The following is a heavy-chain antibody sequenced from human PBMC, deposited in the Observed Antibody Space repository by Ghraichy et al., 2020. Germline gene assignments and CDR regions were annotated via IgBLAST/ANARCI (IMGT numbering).Heavy chain of an antibody. CDR1: GFTFSSYC. Sequence: GGSLRLSCAASGFTFSSYCMHWVRQAPGKGLVWVSRINSDGSSTSYADSVKGRFTISRDNAKNTLYLQMNSLRAEDTAVYYCARVRFPTNNYFGSGSAYYYMDVWGKGTTVTVSS. CDR3: ARVRFPTNNYFGSGSAYYYMDV. V-gene: IGHV3-74*01. J-gene: IGHJ6*03. CDR2: INSDGSST. D-gene: IGHD3-10*01.